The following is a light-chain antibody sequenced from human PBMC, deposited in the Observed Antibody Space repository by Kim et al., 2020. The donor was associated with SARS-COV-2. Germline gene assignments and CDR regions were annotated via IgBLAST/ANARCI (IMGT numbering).Light chain of an antibody. V-gene: IGKV1-33*01. CDR2: DAS. CDR3: QQYDALYT. CDR1: QDINNY. J-gene: IGKJ2*01. Sequence: LSASVGDRVSITCQASQDINNYVNWYQQKPGKAPKLLIYDASNLETGVPSRFSGSGYGTDFTFTINSLQPEDIATYYCQQYDALYTFGQGTKLEI.